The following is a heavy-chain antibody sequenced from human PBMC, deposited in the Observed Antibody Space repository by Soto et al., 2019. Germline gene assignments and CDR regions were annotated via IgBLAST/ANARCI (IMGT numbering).Heavy chain of an antibody. CDR3: ARGQLLYYYYYDMDV. CDR2: ISAYNGNT. CDR1: GYTFTSYG. V-gene: IGHV1-18*01. J-gene: IGHJ6*02. Sequence: ASVKVSCKASGYTFTSYGISWVRQAPGQGLEWMGWISAYNGNTDYAQKLQGRVTMTTDTSTSTAYMELRSLRSDDTAVYYCARGQLLYYYYYDMDVWGQGTTVTVSS. D-gene: IGHD2-2*01.